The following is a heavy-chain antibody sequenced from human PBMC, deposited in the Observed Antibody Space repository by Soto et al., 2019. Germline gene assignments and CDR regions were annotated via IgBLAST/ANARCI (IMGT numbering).Heavy chain of an antibody. Sequence: ASVKVSCKASGYTFTSYGISWVRQAPGQGLEWMGWISAYNGNTNYAQKLQGRVTMTTDTSTSTAYMELRSLRSDDTAVYYCARRYDSSGYNYYYYGMDVWGQGTTVTVSS. CDR1: GYTFTSYG. CDR3: ARRYDSSGYNYYYYGMDV. CDR2: ISAYNGNT. V-gene: IGHV1-18*01. J-gene: IGHJ6*02. D-gene: IGHD3-22*01.